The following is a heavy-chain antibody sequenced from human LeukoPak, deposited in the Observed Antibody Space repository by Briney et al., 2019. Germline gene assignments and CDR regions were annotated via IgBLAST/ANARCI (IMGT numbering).Heavy chain of an antibody. Sequence: PGGSLRLSCAASGFTFSSYAMSWVRQAPGKGLEWVSAISGSGGSTYYADSVKGRFAISRDNSKNTLYLQMNSLRAEDTAVYYCAKKRGLRLGWFDYWGQGTLVTVSS. V-gene: IGHV3-23*01. CDR2: ISGSGGST. J-gene: IGHJ4*02. CDR1: GFTFSSYA. CDR3: AKKRGLRLGWFDY. D-gene: IGHD5-12*01.